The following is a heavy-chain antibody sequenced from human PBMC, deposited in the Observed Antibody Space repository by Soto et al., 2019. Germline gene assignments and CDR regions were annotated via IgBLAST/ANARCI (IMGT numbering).Heavy chain of an antibody. V-gene: IGHV3-23*01. CDR1: GFTCSSYA. CDR3: AKGGAVAGNYYYYGMDV. CDR2: ISGSGGST. J-gene: IGHJ6*02. Sequence: PGGSLRLSCAASGFTCSSYAMSWVRQAPGKGLEWVSAISGSGGSTYYADSVKGRFTISRDNSKNTLYLQMNSLRAEDTAVYYCAKGGAVAGNYYYYGMDVWGQGTTVTVSS. D-gene: IGHD6-19*01.